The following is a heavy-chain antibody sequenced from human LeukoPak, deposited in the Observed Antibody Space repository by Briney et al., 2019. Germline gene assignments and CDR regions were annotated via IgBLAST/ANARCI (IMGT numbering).Heavy chain of an antibody. CDR1: GFTFSNYA. CDR2: IYSGGST. Sequence: GGSLRLSCAASGFTFSNYAINWVRQAPGKGLEWVSVIYSGGSTYYADSVKGRFTISRDNSKNTLYFQMNSLRAEDTAVYYCASGGAVYCGGDCYSAADYWGQGTLVTVSS. V-gene: IGHV3-53*01. J-gene: IGHJ4*02. CDR3: ASGGAVYCGGDCYSAADY. D-gene: IGHD2-21*02.